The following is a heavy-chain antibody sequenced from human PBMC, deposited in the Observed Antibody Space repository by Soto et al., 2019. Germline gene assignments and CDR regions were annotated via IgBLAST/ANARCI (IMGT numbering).Heavy chain of an antibody. CDR1: GGSISSGGYS. D-gene: IGHD3-10*01. CDR3: ALIGGLSNFDY. V-gene: IGHV4-30-2*01. J-gene: IGHJ4*02. Sequence: QLQLQESGSGLVKPSQTLSLTCAVSGGSISSGGYSWSWIRQPPGKGLEWIGYIYHSGSTYYNPSLKSXXTXSXXGSKNQFSLKLSSVTAADTAGYYCALIGGLSNFDYWGQGTLVTVSS. CDR2: IYHSGST.